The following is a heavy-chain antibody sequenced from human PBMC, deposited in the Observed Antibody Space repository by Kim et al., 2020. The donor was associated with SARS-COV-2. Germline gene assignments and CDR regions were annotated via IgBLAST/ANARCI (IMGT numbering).Heavy chain of an antibody. J-gene: IGHJ4*02. CDR3: APGIAAAATDN. CDR2: ST. D-gene: IGHD6-13*01. Sequence: STDYADSVTGPFTIARDHSKNTLYLQMYSLRVDDTAIYYCAPGIAAAATDNWGQGTLVTVSS. V-gene: IGHV3-23*01.